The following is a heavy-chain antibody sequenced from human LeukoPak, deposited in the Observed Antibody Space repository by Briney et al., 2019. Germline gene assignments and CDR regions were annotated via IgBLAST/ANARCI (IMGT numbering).Heavy chain of an antibody. CDR3: AREEAARAQCFDY. V-gene: IGHV3-30-3*01. D-gene: IGHD6-6*01. CDR2: ISYDGSNK. J-gene: IGHJ4*02. CDR1: GFTFSSYA. Sequence: GGSLRLSCAASGFTFSSYAMHWVRQAPGKGLEWVAVISYDGSNKYYADSVKGRFTISRDNSKNTLYLQMNSLRAEDTAVYYCAREEAARAQCFDYWGQGTLVTASS.